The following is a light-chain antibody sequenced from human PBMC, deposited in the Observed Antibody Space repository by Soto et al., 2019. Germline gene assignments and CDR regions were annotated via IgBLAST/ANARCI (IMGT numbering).Light chain of an antibody. CDR2: EVS. V-gene: IGLV2-8*01. CDR1: SRDVGGYNY. CDR3: SSYAGLRGV. J-gene: IGLJ1*01. Sequence: QPVLTQPPSASGSHGQSVTISCTGTSRDVGGYNYVSWYQQHPGKAPKLMIYEVSKRPSGVPDRFSGSKSGNTASLIVSGLQAEDEADYYCSSYAGLRGVFGNGTKVTVL.